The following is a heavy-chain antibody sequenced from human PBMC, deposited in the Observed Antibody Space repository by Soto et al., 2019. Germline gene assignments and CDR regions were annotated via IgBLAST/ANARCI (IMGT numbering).Heavy chain of an antibody. Sequence: QLVESGGDLVQPGGSLRLSCRGSGFSFSSFSMNWVRQAPGKGLEWVSYISRDGGDTHYIDSVKGRFTISRDNAKNSLYLQMDSLRDEDTAVYYCARDYIYASDIWGQGTMVSVSS. V-gene: IGHV3-48*02. CDR1: GFSFSSFS. J-gene: IGHJ3*02. CDR2: ISRDGGDT. CDR3: ARDYIYASDI.